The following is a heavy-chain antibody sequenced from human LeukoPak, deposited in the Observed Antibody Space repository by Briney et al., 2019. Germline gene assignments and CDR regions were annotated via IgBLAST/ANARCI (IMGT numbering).Heavy chain of an antibody. CDR2: IYYSGST. CDR1: GGSISSSSYY. J-gene: IGHJ4*02. V-gene: IGHV4-39*01. D-gene: IGHD6-6*01. Sequence: SETLSLTCTVSGGSISSSSYYWGWIRQPPGKGLEWIGSIYYSGSTYYNPSLKSRVTISVDTSKNQFSLKLSSVTAADTAVYYCARDGDSSSSPPWGQGTLVTVSS. CDR3: ARDGDSSSSPP.